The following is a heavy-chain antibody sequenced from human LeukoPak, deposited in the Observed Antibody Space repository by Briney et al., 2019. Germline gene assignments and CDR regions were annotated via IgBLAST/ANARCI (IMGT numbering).Heavy chain of an antibody. D-gene: IGHD4-17*01. V-gene: IGHV3-7*04. CDR2: IKPDGSVK. Sequence: PGGSLRLSCAASGFTFSSYWMDWVRQAPGKGLEWVANIKPDGSVKYYVDSVKGRFTISRDNAKNSLYLQMNSLRVEDTAVYYCARDKYGAYFDSWGQGTLVTVSS. J-gene: IGHJ4*02. CDR1: GFTFSSYW. CDR3: ARDKYGAYFDS.